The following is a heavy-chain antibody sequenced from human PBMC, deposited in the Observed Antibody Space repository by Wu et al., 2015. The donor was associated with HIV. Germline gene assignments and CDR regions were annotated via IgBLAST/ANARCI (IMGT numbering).Heavy chain of an antibody. Sequence: QVQVVQSGPEMKRPGSSVKVSCKASGGTFNSFAVSWVRQVPGQGLEWLGGIIPMFERPNYAEKFEHRLKINADESSATVYMELRGLRSGDTAVYYCARDTLEMATRGVDAFDIWGQGTMVTVSS. CDR3: ARDTLEMATRGVDAFDI. D-gene: IGHD5-24*01. V-gene: IGHV1-69*13. J-gene: IGHJ3*02. CDR2: IIPMFERP. CDR1: GGTFNSFA.